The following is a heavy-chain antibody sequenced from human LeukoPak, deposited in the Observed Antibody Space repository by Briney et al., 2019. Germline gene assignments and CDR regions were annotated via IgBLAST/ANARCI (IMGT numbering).Heavy chain of an antibody. V-gene: IGHV1-46*01. J-gene: IGHJ4*02. CDR2: INPSGGST. CDR1: GYTFTSYY. Sequence: GASVKVSCKASGYTFTSYYMHWVRQAPGQGLEWMGIINPSGGSTSYAQKFQGRVTMTRDTSTSTVYMKLSSLRSEDTAVYHCARDHMVRGVIRDWGQGTLVTVSS. CDR3: ARDHMVRGVIRD. D-gene: IGHD3-10*01.